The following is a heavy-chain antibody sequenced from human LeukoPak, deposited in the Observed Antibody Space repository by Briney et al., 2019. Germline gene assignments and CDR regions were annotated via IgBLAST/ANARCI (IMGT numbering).Heavy chain of an antibody. Sequence: PSETLSLTCTVSSGSISSYYWSWLRQPPGKGLEWIGYIYYSGSTNYNPSLKSRVTISVDTSKNQFSLKLSSVTAADTAVYYCARGPSYDFWSGSDAFDIWGQGTMVTVSS. D-gene: IGHD3-3*01. J-gene: IGHJ3*02. CDR3: ARGPSYDFWSGSDAFDI. CDR2: IYYSGST. CDR1: SGSISSYY. V-gene: IGHV4-59*12.